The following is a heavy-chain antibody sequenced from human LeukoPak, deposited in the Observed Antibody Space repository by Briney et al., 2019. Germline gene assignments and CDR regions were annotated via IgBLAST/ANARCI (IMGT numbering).Heavy chain of an antibody. J-gene: IGHJ5*02. CDR2: IHNGGGTK. V-gene: IGHV3-21*04. CDR1: GFTFSSYT. Sequence: PGGSLRLSCTASGFTFSSYTMNWVRQAPGKGLEWVSAIHNGGGTKYYADSVKGRFTISRDNAKNSLYLQMNSLRAEDTAVYYCARAARWFDPWGQGTLVTVSS. CDR3: ARAARWFDP.